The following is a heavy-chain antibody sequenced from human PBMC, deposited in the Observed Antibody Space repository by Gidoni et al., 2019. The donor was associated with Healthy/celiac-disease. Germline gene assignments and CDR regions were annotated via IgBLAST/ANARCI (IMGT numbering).Heavy chain of an antibody. CDR2: INPNSGGT. Sequence: EWMGWINPNSGGTNYAQKFQGRVTMTRDTSISTAYMELSRMRSDDTAVYYCAREGGFDYDSSGYPFDPWGQGTLFTVSS. CDR3: AREGGFDYDSSGYPFDP. D-gene: IGHD3-22*01. V-gene: IGHV1-2*02. J-gene: IGHJ5*02.